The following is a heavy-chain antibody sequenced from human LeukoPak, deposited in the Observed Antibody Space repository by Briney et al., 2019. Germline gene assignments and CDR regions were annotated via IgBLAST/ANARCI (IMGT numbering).Heavy chain of an antibody. CDR2: IYYSGST. V-gene: IGHV4-59*08. D-gene: IGHD1-1*01. Sequence: SETLSLTCTVSGGSISSYYWSWIRQPPGKGLEWIGYIYYSGSTNYNPSLKSRATISVDTSKNQFSLKLSSVTAADTAVYYCARHGTGFDYWGQGTLVTVSS. CDR3: ARHGTGFDY. CDR1: GGSISSYY. J-gene: IGHJ4*02.